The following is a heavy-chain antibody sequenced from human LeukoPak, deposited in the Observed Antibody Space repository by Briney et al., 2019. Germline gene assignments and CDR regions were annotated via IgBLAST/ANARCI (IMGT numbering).Heavy chain of an antibody. CDR3: AGGIVATTFYYYYYYGMDV. J-gene: IGHJ6*02. V-gene: IGHV4-59*08. Sequence: SETLSLTCTVSGGSISSYYWSWIRQPPGKGLEWIGYIYYSGSTNYNPSLKSRVTISLDTSKNQFSLKLSSVTAADTAVYYCAGGIVATTFYYYYYYGMDVWGQGTTVTVSS. D-gene: IGHD5-12*01. CDR2: IYYSGST. CDR1: GGSISSYY.